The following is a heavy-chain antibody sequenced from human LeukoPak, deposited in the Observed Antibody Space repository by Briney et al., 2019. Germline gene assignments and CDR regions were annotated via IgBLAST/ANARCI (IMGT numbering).Heavy chain of an antibody. Sequence: PSETLSLTCTVSGGSISSGGYYWSWIRQHSGKGLEWIGYIYYSGSTYYNPSLKSRVTISVDTSKNQFSLKLSSVTAAATAVYYCASAESQQPFDYWGQGTLVSVSS. J-gene: IGHJ4*02. CDR3: ASAESQQPFDY. CDR2: IYYSGST. D-gene: IGHD6-13*01. V-gene: IGHV4-31*03. CDR1: GGSISSGGYY.